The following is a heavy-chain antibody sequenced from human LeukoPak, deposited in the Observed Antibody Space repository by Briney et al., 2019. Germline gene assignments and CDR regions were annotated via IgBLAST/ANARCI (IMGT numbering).Heavy chain of an antibody. D-gene: IGHD4-17*01. CDR2: ISSSGSTR. J-gene: IGHJ4*02. V-gene: IGHV3-48*03. CDR3: ARDHGEGFDY. Sequence: PGGSLRLSCAASGFTFSSYEMNWVRQAPGKGLEWVSYISSSGSTRYYADSVKGRFTIARDNAKNSLYLQMNSLRAEDTAVYYCARDHGEGFDYWGQGTLVTVSS. CDR1: GFTFSSYE.